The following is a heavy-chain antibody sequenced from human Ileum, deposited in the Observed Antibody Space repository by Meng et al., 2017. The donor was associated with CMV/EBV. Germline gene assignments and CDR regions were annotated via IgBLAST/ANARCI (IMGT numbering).Heavy chain of an antibody. CDR1: GVPLTTNAVA. D-gene: IGHD3-3*01. CDR3: ARLNDFRSGHLDYFDY. Sequence: SGPTLAKPTHILTLTCTLFGVPLTTNAVAVACLRQPPGKALEWLAVIYWNDGKRYRPSLKCRLTITKDTSKNQVVLTMTNMDPVDTATYYCARLNDFRSGHLDYFDYWGQGTLVTVSS. CDR2: IYWNDGK. V-gene: IGHV2-5*01. J-gene: IGHJ4*02.